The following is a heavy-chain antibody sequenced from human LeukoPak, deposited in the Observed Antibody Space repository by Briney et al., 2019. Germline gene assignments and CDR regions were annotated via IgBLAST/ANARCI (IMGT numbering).Heavy chain of an antibody. J-gene: IGHJ4*02. V-gene: IGHV3-23*01. D-gene: IGHD4-17*01. CDR2: ISGSGGST. CDR1: GFTFSSYA. CDR3: AKVSYGDLNFDY. Sequence: SGGSLRLSCAASGFTFSSYAMSWVRQAPGKGLEWVSAISGSGGSTYYADSVKGRFTISRDNSKNTLYLQMNSLRAEDTAVYYCAKVSYGDLNFDYWGQGTLVTVSS.